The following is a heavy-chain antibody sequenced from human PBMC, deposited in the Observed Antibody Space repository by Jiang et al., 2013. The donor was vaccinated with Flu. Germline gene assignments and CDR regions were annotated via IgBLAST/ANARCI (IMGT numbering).Heavy chain of an antibody. CDR3: AKFTSSAVGSNWFDP. CDR1: GFTFSSHA. J-gene: IGHJ5*02. Sequence: QLVESGGGLIQPAGSLRLSCAASGFTFSSHAMTWVRQAPGKGLEWVSGISAGGFSIYYADSVKGRFTISRDNSKNTVFLQMNSLRAEDTAVYFCAKFTSSAVGSNWFDPWGQGTLVTVSS. V-gene: IGHV3-23*04. CDR2: ISAGGFSI. D-gene: IGHD2-2*01.